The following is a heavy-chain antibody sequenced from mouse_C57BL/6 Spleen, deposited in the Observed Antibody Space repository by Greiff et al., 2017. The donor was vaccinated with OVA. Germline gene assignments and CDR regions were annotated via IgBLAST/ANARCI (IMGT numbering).Heavy chain of an antibody. CDR2: INPNNGGT. D-gene: IGHD3-1*01. Sequence: EVQLVESGPELVKPGASVKIPCKASGYTFTDYNMDWVKQSHGKSLEWIGDINPNNGGTIYNQKFKGKATLTVDKSSSTAYMELRSLTSEDTAVYYCARSRLGWFAYWGQGTLVTVSA. CDR1: GYTFTDYN. CDR3: ARSRLGWFAY. J-gene: IGHJ3*01. V-gene: IGHV1-18*01.